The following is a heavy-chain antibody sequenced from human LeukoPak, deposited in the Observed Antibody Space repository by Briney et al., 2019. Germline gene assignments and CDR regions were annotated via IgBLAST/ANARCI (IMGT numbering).Heavy chain of an antibody. D-gene: IGHD6-6*01. CDR2: IYYSGST. CDR1: GGSISSSSYY. CDR3: ARETSSIAARPGS. V-gene: IGHV4-39*07. J-gene: IGHJ5*02. Sequence: SETLSLTCTVSGGSISSSSYYWGWIRQPPGKGLEWIGSIYYSGSTYYNPSLKSRVTISVDTSKNQFSLKLSSVTAADTAVYYSARETSSIAARPGSWGQGTLVTVSS.